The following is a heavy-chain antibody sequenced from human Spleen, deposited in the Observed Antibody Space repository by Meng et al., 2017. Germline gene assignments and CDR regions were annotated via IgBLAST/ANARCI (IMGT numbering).Heavy chain of an antibody. V-gene: IGHV4-61*02. D-gene: IGHD3-10*01. CDR1: GGSISSGSYY. CDR2: IYTSGST. Sequence: SETLSLTCTVSGGSISSGSYYWSWIRQPAGKGLEWIGRIYTSGSTNYNPSLKSRVTISVDTSKNQFSLKLSSVTAADTAVYYCARGLLWFGELFQDAFDIWGQGTMVTVSS. J-gene: IGHJ3*02. CDR3: ARGLLWFGELFQDAFDI.